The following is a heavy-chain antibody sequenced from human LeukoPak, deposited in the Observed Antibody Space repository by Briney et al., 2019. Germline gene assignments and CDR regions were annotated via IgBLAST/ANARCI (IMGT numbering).Heavy chain of an antibody. D-gene: IGHD6-19*01. J-gene: IGHJ4*02. CDR2: INQDGSVK. CDR1: GFAFSNYY. V-gene: IGHV3-7*05. CDR3: ARGRVIQGYSSGWLFDY. Sequence: GGSLRLSCAASGFAFSNYYMTWVRQAPGKVLEWVANINQDGSVKYYVDSVKGRFAISRDNAKNSLFLLMNSLRPDDTVVYYCARGRVIQGYSSGWLFDYWGQGTLVTASA.